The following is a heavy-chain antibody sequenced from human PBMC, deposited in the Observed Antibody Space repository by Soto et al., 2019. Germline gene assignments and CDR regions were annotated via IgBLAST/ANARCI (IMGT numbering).Heavy chain of an antibody. J-gene: IGHJ6*02. CDR2: INTSNGST. Sequence: QGQLVQSASELKEPGASLRVACKASGYTFTASGISWVRQTPGQGLEWMGWINTSNGSTTSAQKFHDRITMTADTSTDTAYMELRSLTSDDTAFYFCATDRSSALLEWASSLSYVMDVWGQGTTVTVAS. CDR1: GYTFTASG. D-gene: IGHD3-3*01. V-gene: IGHV1-18*01. CDR3: ATDRSSALLEWASSLSYVMDV.